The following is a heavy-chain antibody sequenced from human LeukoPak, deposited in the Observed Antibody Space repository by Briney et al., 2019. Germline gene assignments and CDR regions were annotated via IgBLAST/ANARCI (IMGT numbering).Heavy chain of an antibody. CDR2: INPNSGGT. CDR1: GYTFTGYY. CDR3: ARQRRGSYYIYRGWFDP. Sequence: GASVKVSCKASGYTFTGYYVHLVRQAPGQGLEWMGWINPNSGGTNYAQKFQGRVTMTRDTSISTAYMELSRLRSDDTAVYYCARQRRGSYYIYRGWFDPWGQGTLVTVSS. J-gene: IGHJ5*02. D-gene: IGHD1-26*01. V-gene: IGHV1-2*02.